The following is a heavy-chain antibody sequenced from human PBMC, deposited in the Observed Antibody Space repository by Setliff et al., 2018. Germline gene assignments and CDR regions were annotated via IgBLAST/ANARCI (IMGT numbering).Heavy chain of an antibody. Sequence: PGESLKISCKGSGYRFSSHWIGWVRQTPGKGLEWMGIIYPGDSDTRYSPSFQGQVTISADKSISTAYLQWSSLKASDTAMYYCASSSGSSSNDAFDIWGQGTTVTVSS. CDR2: IYPGDSDT. D-gene: IGHD1-26*01. CDR1: GYRFSSHW. V-gene: IGHV5-51*01. CDR3: ASSSGSSSNDAFDI. J-gene: IGHJ3*02.